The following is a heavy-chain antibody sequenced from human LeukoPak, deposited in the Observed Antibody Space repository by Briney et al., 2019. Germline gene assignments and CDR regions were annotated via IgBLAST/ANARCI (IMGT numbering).Heavy chain of an antibody. CDR2: INPNSGGT. Sequence: ASVKVSCKASGYTFTGYYMHWVRQAPGQGLEWMGWINPNSGGTNYAQKFQGRVTMTRDTSISTACMELSRLRSDDTAVYYCARGYKGYYDSSGYHYYYYYYMGVWGKGTTVTVSS. J-gene: IGHJ6*03. V-gene: IGHV1-2*02. D-gene: IGHD3-22*01. CDR1: GYTFTGYY. CDR3: ARGYKGYYDSSGYHYYYYYYMGV.